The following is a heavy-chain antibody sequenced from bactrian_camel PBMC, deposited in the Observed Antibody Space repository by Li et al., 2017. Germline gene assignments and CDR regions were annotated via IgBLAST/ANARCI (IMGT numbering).Heavy chain of an antibody. D-gene: IGHD1*01. CDR3: RQIAPGVWFTYFRA. V-gene: IGHV3S63*01. CDR2: ISGDGTT. CDR1: GHTFDDSD. J-gene: IGHJ4*01. Sequence: VQLVESGASVQAGGSLRLSCTASGHTFDDSDMGWYRQAPGNECELVSSISGDGTTYYAESVRGRFTISKTSPRTWCLCKWTARNLRTRPCITVRQIAPGVWFTYFRAGARGPRSPSP.